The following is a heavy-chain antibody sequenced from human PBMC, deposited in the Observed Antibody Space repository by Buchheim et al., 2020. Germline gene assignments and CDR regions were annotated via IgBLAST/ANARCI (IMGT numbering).Heavy chain of an antibody. J-gene: IGHJ6*02. D-gene: IGHD1-26*01. V-gene: IGHV3-30-3*01. CDR3: ARDRSENSGSYFYYYYYGMDV. Sequence: QVQLVESGGGVVQPGRSLRLSCAASGFTFSSYAMHCVRQAPGKGLEWVAVISYDGSNKYYADSEKGRLTISRENSKNTLYLQMNSLRAEDTAVYYCARDRSENSGSYFYYYYYGMDVWGQGTT. CDR1: GFTFSSYA. CDR2: ISYDGSNK.